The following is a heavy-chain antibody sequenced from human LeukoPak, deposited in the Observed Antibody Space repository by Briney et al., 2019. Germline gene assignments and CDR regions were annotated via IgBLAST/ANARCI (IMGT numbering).Heavy chain of an antibody. Sequence: SETLSLTCTVSGGSISSYYWGWVRQPPGKGLEWIGSSYYSGSSHYNPSLKSRVTISVDTSKNQFSLKLSSVTATDTAVYYCVWSLYYYYMDVWGKGTTVTVSS. CDR1: GGSISSYY. V-gene: IGHV4-39*01. D-gene: IGHD3-10*01. J-gene: IGHJ6*03. CDR3: VWSLYYYYMDV. CDR2: SYYSGSS.